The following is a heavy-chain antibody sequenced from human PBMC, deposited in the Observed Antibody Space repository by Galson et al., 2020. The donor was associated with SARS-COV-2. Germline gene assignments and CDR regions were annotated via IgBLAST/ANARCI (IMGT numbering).Heavy chain of an antibody. CDR3: AKDGGTSARGAFDI. CDR2: ISYDGSDK. D-gene: IGHD3-16*01. CDR1: GLTFSSYG. Sequence: GGSLRLSCVASGLTFSSYGIHWVRQAPGKGLEWVAVISYDGSDKYYADSVKGRLTISRDNSKDTLYLQINSLRAEDTAVYYCAKDGGTSARGAFDIWGQGTMVTVSS. J-gene: IGHJ3*02. V-gene: IGHV3-30*18.